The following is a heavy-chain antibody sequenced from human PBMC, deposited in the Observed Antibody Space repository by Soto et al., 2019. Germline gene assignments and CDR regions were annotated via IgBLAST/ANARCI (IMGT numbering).Heavy chain of an antibody. CDR2: IYYSGST. CDR1: GDSISHYY. CDR3: ARHYGDDYGDLNDAFDV. V-gene: IGHV4-59*08. D-gene: IGHD4-17*01. J-gene: IGHJ3*01. Sequence: QVQLQESGPGLVKPSETLSLTCTVSGDSISHYYWSWIRQPPGKGLEWIGNIYYSGSTNYNPSLTSRVTISVDTSQNQFSLKLSSATAADTAVYYCARHYGDDYGDLNDAFDVWGQGTMVTVSS.